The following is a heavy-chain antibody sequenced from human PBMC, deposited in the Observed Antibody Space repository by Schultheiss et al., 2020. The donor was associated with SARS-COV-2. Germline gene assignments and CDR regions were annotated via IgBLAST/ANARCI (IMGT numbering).Heavy chain of an antibody. V-gene: IGHV3-30*02. J-gene: IGHJ6*02. Sequence: GGSLRLSCAASGFTFSTYAMHWVRQAPGKGLEWVAFIRYDGSNKYYADSVKGRFTISRDNSKNTLYLQMNSLRAEDTAVYYCAKDPNSSGWPYYYYYGMDVWGQGTTVTVSS. CDR1: GFTFSTYA. CDR2: IRYDGSNK. CDR3: AKDPNSSGWPYYYYYGMDV. D-gene: IGHD6-19*01.